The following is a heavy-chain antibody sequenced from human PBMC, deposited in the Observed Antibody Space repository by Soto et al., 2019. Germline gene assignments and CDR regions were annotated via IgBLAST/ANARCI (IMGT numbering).Heavy chain of an antibody. J-gene: IGHJ6*02. CDR1: GGSFSGYY. Sequence: SETLSLTCAVYGGSFSGYYWSWIRQPPGKGLEWIGEINHRGSTNYNPSLKSRVTISVDTSKNQFSLKLSSVTAADTAVYYCATESYGYCSSTSCFYYYYGMDVWGQGTTVTVSS. CDR3: ATESYGYCSSTSCFYYYYGMDV. CDR2: INHRGST. V-gene: IGHV4-34*01. D-gene: IGHD2-2*01.